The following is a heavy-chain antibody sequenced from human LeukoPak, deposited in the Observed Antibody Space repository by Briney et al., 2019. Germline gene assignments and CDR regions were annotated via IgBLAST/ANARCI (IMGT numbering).Heavy chain of an antibody. CDR3: ASNTQYDFWSGYWFDY. CDR2: IIPIFGTA. Sequence: SVKVSCKASGGTFSSYAISCVRQAPGQGLEWMGGIIPIFGTANYAQKFQGRVTITTDESTSTAYMELSSLRSEDTAVYYCASNTQYDFWSGYWFDYWGQGTLVTVSS. V-gene: IGHV1-69*05. J-gene: IGHJ4*02. D-gene: IGHD3-3*01. CDR1: GGTFSSYA.